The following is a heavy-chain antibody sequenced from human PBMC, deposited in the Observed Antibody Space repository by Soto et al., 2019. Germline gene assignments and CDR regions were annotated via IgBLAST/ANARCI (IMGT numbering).Heavy chain of an antibody. CDR3: ARGVGSGSYYNQYNWFDP. V-gene: IGHV1-18*01. CDR1: GYTFTNYG. Sequence: ASVKVTCKDPGYTFTNYGICWVRQAPGQGLEWMGWINAYNGNTKYAQKVQGRVTMTTDTSTSTAYMELRSLRSDDTAVYYCARGVGSGSYYNQYNWFDPWGQGTLVTVSS. D-gene: IGHD3-10*01. J-gene: IGHJ5*02. CDR2: INAYNGNT.